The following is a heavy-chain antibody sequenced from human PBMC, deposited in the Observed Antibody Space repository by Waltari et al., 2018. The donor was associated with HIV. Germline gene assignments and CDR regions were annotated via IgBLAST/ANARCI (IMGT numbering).Heavy chain of an antibody. D-gene: IGHD1-7*01. Sequence: QVQLQESDPGLVKPSQTLSLPCTFSGGSLSSVNYSWSWIRQHPGKGLEWIGYMYYSGSTYYNPSLKSRITISVDTSKNQFSLNLTSVTAADTAVYYCARGITGTTYVDYWGQGTLVTVSS. CDR2: MYYSGST. J-gene: IGHJ4*02. V-gene: IGHV4-31*03. CDR1: GGSLSSVNYS. CDR3: ARGITGTTYVDY.